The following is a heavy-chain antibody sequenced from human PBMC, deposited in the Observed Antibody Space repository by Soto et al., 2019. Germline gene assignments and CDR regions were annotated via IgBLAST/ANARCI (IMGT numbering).Heavy chain of an antibody. Sequence: WETLSLTCAVSGGSISSSNWWSWVRQPPGKGLEWIGEIYHSGSTNYNPSLKSRVTISVDKSKNQFSLKLSSVTAADTAVYYCARDTGYDYVWGSYRQFDYWGQGTLVTVST. CDR1: GGSISSSNW. CDR2: IYHSGST. CDR3: ARDTGYDYVWGSYRQFDY. V-gene: IGHV4-4*02. J-gene: IGHJ4*02. D-gene: IGHD3-16*02.